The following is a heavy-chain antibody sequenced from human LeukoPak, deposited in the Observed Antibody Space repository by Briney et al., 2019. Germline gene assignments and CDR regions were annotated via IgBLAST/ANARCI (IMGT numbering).Heavy chain of an antibody. Sequence: SETLSLTCTVSGGSISSYYWSWIQQPPGKGLEWIGYIYYSGSTNYNPSLKSRVTISVDTSKNQFSLKLSSVTAADTAVYYCARPIFDYYDSSGYYYESAFDIWGQGTMVTVSS. CDR2: IYYSGST. J-gene: IGHJ3*02. D-gene: IGHD3-22*01. CDR1: GGSISSYY. V-gene: IGHV4-59*08. CDR3: ARPIFDYYDSSGYYYESAFDI.